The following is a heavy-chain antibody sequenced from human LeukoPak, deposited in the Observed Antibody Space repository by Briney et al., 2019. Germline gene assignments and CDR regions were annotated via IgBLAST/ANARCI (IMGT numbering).Heavy chain of an antibody. D-gene: IGHD2-15*01. V-gene: IGHV4-31*03. CDR2: IYYSGST. J-gene: IGHJ4*02. CDR3: ARDTALSHCSGGSCYDY. CDR1: GDSISSGGYY. Sequence: SETLSLTCTVSGDSISSGGYYWSWIRQHPGKGLEWIGYIYYSGSTYYNPSLKSRVTISVDTSKNQFSLKLSSVTAADTAVYYCARDTALSHCSGGSCYDYWGQGTLVTVSS.